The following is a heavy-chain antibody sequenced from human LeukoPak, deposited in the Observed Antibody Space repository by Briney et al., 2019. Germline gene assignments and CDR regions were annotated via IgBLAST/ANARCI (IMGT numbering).Heavy chain of an antibody. V-gene: IGHV4-4*09. CDR1: GGSISSYY. J-gene: IGHJ6*03. Sequence: SETLSLTCTVSGGSISSYYWSWIRQPPGKGLEWLGYIYTSGSTNYNPSLKSRVTISVDTSKNQFSLKLSSVTAADTAVYYCARLLKSVAYYYYYYMDVWGKGTTVTVSS. D-gene: IGHD2-15*01. CDR2: IYTSGST. CDR3: ARLLKSVAYYYYYYMDV.